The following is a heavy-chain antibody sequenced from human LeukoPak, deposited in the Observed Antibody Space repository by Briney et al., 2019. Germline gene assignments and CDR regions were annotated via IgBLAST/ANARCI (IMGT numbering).Heavy chain of an antibody. V-gene: IGHV3-23*01. J-gene: IGHJ4*02. CDR1: GGTFSSYA. Sequence: ASVKVSCKASGGTFSSYAMSWVRQAPGKGLEWVSAIGGSGVNTYYADSAKGRFTISRDNAKNSLYLQMNSLRAEDTALYYCARDVYNMGDFWGQGTLVTVTS. CDR2: IGGSGVNT. D-gene: IGHD1-1*01. CDR3: ARDVYNMGDF.